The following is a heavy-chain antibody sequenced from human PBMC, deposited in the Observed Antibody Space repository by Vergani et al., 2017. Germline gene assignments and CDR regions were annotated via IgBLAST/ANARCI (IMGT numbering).Heavy chain of an antibody. CDR2: IIPIFGTA. CDR1: GGTFSSYA. V-gene: IGHV1-69*01. CDR3: ARGRFVGGWLVPNYYYYGMDV. Sequence: QVQLVQSGAEVKKPGSSVKVSCKASGGTFSSYAISWVRQAPGQGLEWMGGIIPIFGTANYAQKFQGRVTITADESTSTAYMELSSLRSVDTAVYYCARGRFVGGWLVPNYYYYGMDVWGQGTTVTVSS. J-gene: IGHJ6*02. D-gene: IGHD6-19*01.